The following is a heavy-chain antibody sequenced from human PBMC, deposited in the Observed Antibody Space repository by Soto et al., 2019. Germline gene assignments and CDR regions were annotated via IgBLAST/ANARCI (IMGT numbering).Heavy chain of an antibody. D-gene: IGHD3-16*02. J-gene: IGHJ4*02. CDR2: IGTGTRTR. CDR3: ARLYRYGFGY. CDR1: GFVLSSYS. Sequence: EVQLVESGGGLVQPGGSLRLSCAASGFVLSSYSMSWVRQAPGKGLEWVSYIGTGTRTRYYADSVKGRFTISRDNGKTSLFLQMNSLRAEDTALYYWARLYRYGFGYWGQGTVVTVSS. V-gene: IGHV3-48*01.